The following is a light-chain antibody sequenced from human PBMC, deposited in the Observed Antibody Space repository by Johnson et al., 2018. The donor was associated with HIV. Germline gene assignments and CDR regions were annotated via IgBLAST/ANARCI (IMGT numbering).Light chain of an antibody. J-gene: IGLJ1*01. Sequence: SVLTQPPSVSAAPGQKVTISCSGSSSNIGNNYVSWYQQLPGTAPKLLIYENNKRPSGIPDRFSGSKSGTSATLGIPGLPTGDEADYYCGTWDSSLSAEVFGTGTKVTVL. V-gene: IGLV1-51*02. CDR1: SSNIGNNY. CDR2: ENN. CDR3: GTWDSSLSAEV.